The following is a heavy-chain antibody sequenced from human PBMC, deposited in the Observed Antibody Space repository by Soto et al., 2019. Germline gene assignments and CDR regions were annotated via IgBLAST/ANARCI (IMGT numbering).Heavy chain of an antibody. V-gene: IGHV3-23*01. D-gene: IGHD1-26*01. CDR3: AKAAWDSRGYYFDY. CDR1: GFTFSSYV. J-gene: IGHJ4*02. CDR2: ISGSGGGT. Sequence: EVQLLESGGGLVQPGGSLRLSCAASGFTFSSYVVSWVRQAPGKGLEWVSAISGSGGGTYYADSVKGRFTISRDNYKNTLYLQMNSLRAEDTAVYHCAKAAWDSRGYYFDYWGQGTLVTVSS.